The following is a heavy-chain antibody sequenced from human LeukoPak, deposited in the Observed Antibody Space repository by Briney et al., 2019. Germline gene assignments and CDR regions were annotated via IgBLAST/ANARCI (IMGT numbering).Heavy chain of an antibody. Sequence: ASVKVSCKASGYTFTSYGISWVRQAPGQGLEWMGWISACNGNTNYAQKLQGRVTMTTDTSTSTAYMELSRLRSDDTAVYYCARDYYGSGSYGYWGQGTLVTVSS. V-gene: IGHV1-18*01. CDR1: GYTFTSYG. CDR3: ARDYYGSGSYGY. J-gene: IGHJ4*02. CDR2: ISACNGNT. D-gene: IGHD3-10*01.